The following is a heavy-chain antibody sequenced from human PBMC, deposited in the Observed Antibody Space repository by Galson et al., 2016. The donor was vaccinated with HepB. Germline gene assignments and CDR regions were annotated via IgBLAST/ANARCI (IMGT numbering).Heavy chain of an antibody. CDR2: LFTSGGT. CDR1: GFAVNSNY. CDR3: ARDSGSWYKGYYYYYYMDV. V-gene: IGHV3-53*01. J-gene: IGHJ6*03. D-gene: IGHD6-13*01. Sequence: SLRLSCAASGFAVNSNYMSWVRQAPGKGLECVSLLFTSGGTYYADSVKGRFTISRDSFKNTLYLQMNSLRAEDTAVYYCARDSGSWYKGYYYYYYMDVWGKGTTVTVSS.